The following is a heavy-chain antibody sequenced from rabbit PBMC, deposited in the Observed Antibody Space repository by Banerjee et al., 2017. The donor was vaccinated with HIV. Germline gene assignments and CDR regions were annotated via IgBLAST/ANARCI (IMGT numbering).Heavy chain of an antibody. CDR1: GFSFSSSYY. J-gene: IGHJ4*01. Sequence: QSLEESGGGLVQPEGSLTLTCTASGFSFSSSYYMCWVRQAPGKGLEWIACIYTGSGGRTYYASWAKGRFTISKTSSTTVTLQMTSLTAADTATYFCARAGGFENYFNLWGQGTLVTVS. V-gene: IGHV1S40*01. D-gene: IGHD1-1*01. CDR2: IYTGSGGRT. CDR3: ARAGGFENYFNL.